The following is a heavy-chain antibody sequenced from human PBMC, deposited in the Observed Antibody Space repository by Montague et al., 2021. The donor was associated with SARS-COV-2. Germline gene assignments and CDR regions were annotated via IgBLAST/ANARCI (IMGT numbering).Heavy chain of an antibody. CDR3: ARHYSATLPAVY. J-gene: IGHJ4*02. CDR1: GGAISSFY. D-gene: IGHD2-15*01. CDR2: ISHSGST. V-gene: IGHV4-59*08. Sequence: SETLSLTCTVSGGAISSFYWSWFRQPPGKGLEWVGYISHSGSTNYNPSLTSRVTMSVDTSKNQFSLKVNSVTAADTALYYCARHYSATLPAVYWGQGTLVTVSS.